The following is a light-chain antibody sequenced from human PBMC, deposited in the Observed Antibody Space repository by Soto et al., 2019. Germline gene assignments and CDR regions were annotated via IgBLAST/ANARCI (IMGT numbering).Light chain of an antibody. J-gene: IGKJ1*01. CDR3: QQSYNRPRT. CDR1: DSISTY. Sequence: DIQMTQSPSSLSASVGDRVIITCRTSDSISTYLSWYQQRSGRAPKPLIYGASSLHSGVPSRFSGSGSGTDFTLTISSLQPEDSATYFCQQSYNRPRTFGQGTKVEI. CDR2: GAS. V-gene: IGKV1-39*01.